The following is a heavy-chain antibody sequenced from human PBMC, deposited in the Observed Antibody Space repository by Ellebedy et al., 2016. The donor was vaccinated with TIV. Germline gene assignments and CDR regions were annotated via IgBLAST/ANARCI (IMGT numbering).Heavy chain of an antibody. Sequence: AASVKVSCKASGYTFIGYYMHWVRQAPGQGLEWMGWINPKNGDTSYAQKFQGRVTMTRDPSISTAYMELSRLGSDDTAAYYCGRSGYGSGWSFDYWGQGTLVTVSS. V-gene: IGHV1-2*02. CDR3: GRSGYGSGWSFDY. CDR1: GYTFIGYY. CDR2: INPKNGDT. J-gene: IGHJ4*02. D-gene: IGHD6-19*01.